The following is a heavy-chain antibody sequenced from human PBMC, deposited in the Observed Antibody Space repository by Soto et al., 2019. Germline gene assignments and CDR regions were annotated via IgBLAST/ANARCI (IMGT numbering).Heavy chain of an antibody. CDR3: VRLIYDRRLNYLYFDY. D-gene: IGHD3-22*01. Sequence: QVQLQESGPGLVKPSGTVSLTCDVSVVSISSGNWWSWVRQPPGKRLEGIGEIYRDGRTTYNPSLRRRATISVDTSKNLFSLRVTSATAADTAVYYCVRLIYDRRLNYLYFDYWGRGALVTVSS. CDR1: VVSISSGNW. CDR2: IYRDGRT. J-gene: IGHJ4*02. V-gene: IGHV4-4*02.